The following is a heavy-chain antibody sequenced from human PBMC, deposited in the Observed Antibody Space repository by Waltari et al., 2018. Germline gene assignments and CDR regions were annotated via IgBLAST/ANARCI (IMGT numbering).Heavy chain of an antibody. Sequence: QVQLQESGPGLVKPSETLSLTCTVSGGSISSHYWSWIRQPPGKGLEWIGYIYYSGSTNYNPSLKSRVTISVDTSKNQFSLKLSSVTAADTAVYYCARLPSGSYYDAFDIWGQGTMVTVSS. CDR1: GGSISSHY. CDR2: IYYSGST. D-gene: IGHD1-26*01. CDR3: ARLPSGSYYDAFDI. V-gene: IGHV4-59*11. J-gene: IGHJ3*02.